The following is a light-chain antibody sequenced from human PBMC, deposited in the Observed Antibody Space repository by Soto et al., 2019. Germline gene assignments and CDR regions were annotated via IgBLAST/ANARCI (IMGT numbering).Light chain of an antibody. Sequence: DIQMTQSPSTLSAYVGDTVTITCRASESISIWLAWYQQKPGKAPKLLIYEASSLESGVPSRFSGSGSGTDFTLTISSLQPEDFATYYCQQSYSTPITFGHGRRLEIK. CDR2: EAS. J-gene: IGKJ5*01. V-gene: IGKV1-39*01. CDR1: ESISIW. CDR3: QQSYSTPIT.